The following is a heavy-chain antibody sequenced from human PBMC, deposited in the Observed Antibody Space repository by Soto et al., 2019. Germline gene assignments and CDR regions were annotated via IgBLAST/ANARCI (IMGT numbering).Heavy chain of an antibody. D-gene: IGHD3-22*01. V-gene: IGHV4-34*01. J-gene: IGHJ4*02. Sequence: QVQLQQWGAGLLKPSETLSLTCAVYGGSFSGYYWSWIRQPPGKGLEWIGEINHSGSTNYNPSLKRRVTISVHTSKNQFSLKLSSVTAADTAVYYCARGRVNYYDSSCYYYLSDYWGQGTLVTVSS. CDR3: ARGRVNYYDSSCYYYLSDY. CDR1: GGSFSGYY. CDR2: INHSGST.